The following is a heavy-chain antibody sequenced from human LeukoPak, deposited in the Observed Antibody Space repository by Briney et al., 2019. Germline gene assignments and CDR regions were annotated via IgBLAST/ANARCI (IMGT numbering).Heavy chain of an antibody. D-gene: IGHD3-10*01. Sequence: PGGSLRLSCAASGFTFSSSSMNWVPQAPGKGLEWVSSISSSSSFIYYADSVKGRFTISRDNAKTSLYLQMNSLRAEDTAVYYCARAQDYYGSWSYYNIDYWGQGTLVTVSS. J-gene: IGHJ4*02. CDR2: ISSSSSFI. V-gene: IGHV3-21*01. CDR3: ARAQDYYGSWSYYNIDY. CDR1: GFTFSSSS.